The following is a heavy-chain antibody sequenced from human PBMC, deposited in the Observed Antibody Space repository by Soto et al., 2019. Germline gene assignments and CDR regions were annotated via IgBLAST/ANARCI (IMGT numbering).Heavy chain of an antibody. D-gene: IGHD4-4*01. V-gene: IGHV4-31*03. CDR2: IYYSGST. CDR3: ARAWDDYSNWFDP. Sequence: PSETLSLTCTVSGGSISSGGYYWSWIRQHPGKGLEWIGYIYYSGSTYYNPSLKSRVTISVDTSKNQFSLKLSSVTAADTAVYYCARAWDDYSNWFDPWDQGTLVTVSS. J-gene: IGHJ5*02. CDR1: GGSISSGGYY.